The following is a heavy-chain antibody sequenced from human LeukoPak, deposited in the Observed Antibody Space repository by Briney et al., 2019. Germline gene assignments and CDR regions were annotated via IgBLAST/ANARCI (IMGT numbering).Heavy chain of an antibody. CDR2: ISGSGTKT. V-gene: IGHV3-23*01. CDR1: GFTFSSYA. Sequence: GGSLRLSCAASGFTFSSYAMSWVRQAPGKGLEWVSGISGSGTKTYYADSVKGRFTISRDNSKNTVYLQMKSLRAVDTAVYYCAQDFHYWGQGTLVTVSS. CDR3: AQDFHY. J-gene: IGHJ4*02.